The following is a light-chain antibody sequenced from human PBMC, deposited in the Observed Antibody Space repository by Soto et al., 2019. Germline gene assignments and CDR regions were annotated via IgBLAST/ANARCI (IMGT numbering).Light chain of an antibody. V-gene: IGKV1-6*01. J-gene: IGKJ1*01. Sequence: AIQMTQSPSSLSASVGDKVTITCRASQGIRNDLGWYQQKPGKAPKLLIYAASSLHSGVPARFSGSGSGTDFTLTISSLQPEDFATYYCLQDYNFPWTFGQGTKVEIK. CDR3: LQDYNFPWT. CDR2: AAS. CDR1: QGIRND.